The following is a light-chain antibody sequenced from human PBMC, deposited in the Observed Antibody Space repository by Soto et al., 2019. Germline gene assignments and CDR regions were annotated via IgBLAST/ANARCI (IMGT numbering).Light chain of an antibody. J-gene: IGKJ1*01. V-gene: IGKV1-5*01. CDR1: QTISRW. CDR3: QEYNNYWT. Sequence: DIQMTQSPSTLSASVGDTVTITCRASQTISRWLAWYQQKPGKAPRLLIYTASTLESGVPSRFSASGSGTEFTLTISSLHPYDFATYYCQEYNNYWTFGQGTKVEVK. CDR2: TAS.